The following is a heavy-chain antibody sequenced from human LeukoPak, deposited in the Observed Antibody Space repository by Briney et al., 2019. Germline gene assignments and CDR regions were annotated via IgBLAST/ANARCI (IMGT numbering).Heavy chain of an antibody. D-gene: IGHD4-17*01. CDR3: AVFTVTTSWYFDY. J-gene: IGHJ4*02. CDR2: IYHSGST. Sequence: SETLSLTCTVSGYSISSGYYWGWIRQPPGKGLEWIGSIYHSGSTYYNPSLKSRVTISVDTSKNQISLKLSSVTAADTAVYYCAVFTVTTSWYFDYWGQGTLVTVSS. CDR1: GYSISSGYY. V-gene: IGHV4-38-2*02.